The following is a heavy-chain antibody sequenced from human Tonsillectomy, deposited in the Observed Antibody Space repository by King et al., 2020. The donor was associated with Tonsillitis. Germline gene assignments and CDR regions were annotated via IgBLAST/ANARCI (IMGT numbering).Heavy chain of an antibody. CDR2: ISYDGSNK. D-gene: IGHD5-18*01. CDR3: AREGYSYGYKSVSYYYGMDV. CDR1: GFTFSSYA. J-gene: IGHJ6*02. Sequence: VQLVESGGGVVQPGRSLRLSCAASGFTFSSYAMHWVRQAPGKGLEWVPVISYDGSNKYYADSVKGRFTISRDNSKNTLYLQMNSLRAEDTAVYYCAREGYSYGYKSVSYYYGMDVWGQGTTVTVSS. V-gene: IGHV3-30-3*01.